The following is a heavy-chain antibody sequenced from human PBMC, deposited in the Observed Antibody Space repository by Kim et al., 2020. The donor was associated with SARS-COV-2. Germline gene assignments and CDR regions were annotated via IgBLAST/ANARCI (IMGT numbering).Heavy chain of an antibody. CDR2: IYHTGST. D-gene: IGHD1-1*01. V-gene: IGHV4-59*13. Sequence: SETLSLTCTVSGGSISSYYWSWIRQPPGKGLDWIGFIYHTGSTTYNPSLKSRVTISIDTSNNQFSLKLNSVTAADTAVNYCAGTETTWTSFNYWGQGTLVTVSS. J-gene: IGHJ4*02. CDR3: AGTETTWTSFNY. CDR1: GGSISSYY.